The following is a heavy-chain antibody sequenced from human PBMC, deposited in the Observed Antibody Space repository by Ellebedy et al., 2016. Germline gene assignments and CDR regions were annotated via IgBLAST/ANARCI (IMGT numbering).Heavy chain of an antibody. CDR2: IYQSGST. CDR3: ARVKLLWFEDPGSDYYYGMDV. Sequence: LETLSLTXTVSGYSISSGHYWGWIRQPPGKGLEWIGSIYQSGSTYYNPSLQSRVTISVDTSKNHFSLKLSSVTPADTAVYHCARVKLLWFEDPGSDYYYGMDVWGQGTTVTVSS. J-gene: IGHJ6*02. V-gene: IGHV4-38-2*02. CDR1: GYSISSGHY. D-gene: IGHD3-10*01.